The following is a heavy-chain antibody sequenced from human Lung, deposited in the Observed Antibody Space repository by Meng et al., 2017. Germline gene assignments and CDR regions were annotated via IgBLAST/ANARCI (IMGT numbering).Heavy chain of an antibody. D-gene: IGHD4-11*01. CDR3: ARGPTTMAHDFDY. CDR1: GGSFSDYY. J-gene: IGHJ4*02. V-gene: IGHV4-34*01. CDR2: INHSGST. Sequence: QVQLQQWRAGLLKPSETLSLTCVVSGGSFSDYYWSWFRQPPGKGLEWIGEINHSGSTNYNPSLESRATISVDTSQNNLSLKLSSVTAADSAVYYCARGPTTMAHDFDYWGQGTLVTVSS.